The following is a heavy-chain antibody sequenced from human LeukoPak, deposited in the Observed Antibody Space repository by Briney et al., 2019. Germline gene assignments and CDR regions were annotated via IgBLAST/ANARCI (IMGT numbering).Heavy chain of an antibody. CDR2: TNPNSGGT. V-gene: IGHV1-2*02. J-gene: IGHJ4*02. Sequence: GASVKVSCKASGYTFTGYYMHWVRQAPGQGLEWMGWTNPNSGGTNYAQKVQGRVTMTRDTSISTAYMELSRLRSDDTAVYYCAREALSYGSGSQGVDYWGQGTLATVSS. CDR1: GYTFTGYY. D-gene: IGHD3-10*01. CDR3: AREALSYGSGSQGVDY.